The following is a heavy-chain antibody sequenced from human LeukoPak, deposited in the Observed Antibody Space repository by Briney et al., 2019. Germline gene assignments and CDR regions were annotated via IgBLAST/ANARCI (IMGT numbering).Heavy chain of an antibody. CDR3: ARVFYDSSGPFDY. Sequence: ASVKVSCKASGYTFTGYYMHWVRQAPGQGLEWMGRINPNSGGTNYAQKFQCRVTMTRDTSISTAYMELSRLRSDDTAVYYCARVFYDSSGPFDYWGQGTLVTVSS. V-gene: IGHV1-2*06. CDR1: GYTFTGYY. CDR2: INPNSGGT. D-gene: IGHD3-22*01. J-gene: IGHJ4*02.